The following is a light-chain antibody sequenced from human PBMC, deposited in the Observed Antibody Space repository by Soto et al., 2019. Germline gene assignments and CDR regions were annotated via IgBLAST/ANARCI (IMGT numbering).Light chain of an antibody. CDR3: SSYTSSSTFVV. V-gene: IGLV2-14*01. CDR1: SSDVGGYNY. CDR2: DVS. J-gene: IGLJ2*01. Sequence: QSALTQPASVSGSPGQSITISCTGTSSDVGGYNYVSWYQQHPGKAPKLMIYDVSNRPSGVYNRFSGSKSGNTAPLPISGLKAEDEADYYCSSYTSSSTFVVFGGGTKLTVL.